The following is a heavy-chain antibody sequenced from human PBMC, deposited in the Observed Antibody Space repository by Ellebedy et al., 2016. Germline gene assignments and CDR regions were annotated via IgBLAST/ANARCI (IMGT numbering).Heavy chain of an antibody. CDR3: AKSRHSAAYCGGACYYDDAFDM. D-gene: IGHD2-21*02. V-gene: IGHV3-48*04. CDR1: GFTFSTYS. Sequence: GGSLRLXCAASGFTFSTYSMNWVRQAPGKGLEWVSYISSSSSTIYYADSVKGRFTISRDNAKNSLYLQMNSLRAEDTAVYYCAKSRHSAAYCGGACYYDDAFDMWGQGTMVTVSS. CDR2: ISSSSSTI. J-gene: IGHJ3*02.